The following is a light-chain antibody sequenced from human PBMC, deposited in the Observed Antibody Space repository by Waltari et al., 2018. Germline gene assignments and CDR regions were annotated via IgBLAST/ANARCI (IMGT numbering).Light chain of an antibody. V-gene: IGKV1-9*01. J-gene: IGKJ1*01. CDR1: QGVNVY. CDR2: AAS. CDR3: QQFNASPRT. Sequence: IQLTQSPSSLSASVVDIVTITCRASQGVNVYLAWYQQKPGTAPNLLIYAASTLQSGVSSRFSGSGSGTDFTLTINSLQPEDIATYYCQQFNASPRTFGQGTNVEIK.